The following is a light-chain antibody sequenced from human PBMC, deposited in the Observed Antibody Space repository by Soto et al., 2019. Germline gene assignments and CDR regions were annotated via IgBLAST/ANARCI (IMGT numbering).Light chain of an antibody. Sequence: EIVMTQSPLSLPVTPGEPASISCRSSQSLLHYNGFNYLAWYLQKPGQSLQLLIYLGSNRASGVPDRFSGSGSGTDFALKISRVEAEDVGVDYCMQSVQSPRTFGQGTNLEIK. CDR2: LGS. V-gene: IGKV2-28*01. J-gene: IGKJ2*02. CDR1: QSLLHYNGFNY. CDR3: MQSVQSPRT.